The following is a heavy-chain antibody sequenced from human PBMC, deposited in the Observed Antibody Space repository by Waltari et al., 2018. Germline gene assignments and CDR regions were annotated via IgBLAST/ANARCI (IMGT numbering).Heavy chain of an antibody. Sequence: QVQLQESGPGLVKPSETLSLTRTLPAYSICRGYPWGWIRQPPGKGLEWIGSIYHSGSTYYNPSLKSRVTISVDTSKNQFSLKLSSVTAADTAVYYCASITIFAHYWGQGTLVTVSS. V-gene: IGHV4-38-2*02. CDR2: IYHSGST. CDR1: AYSICRGYP. J-gene: IGHJ4*02. CDR3: ASITIFAHY. D-gene: IGHD3-3*01.